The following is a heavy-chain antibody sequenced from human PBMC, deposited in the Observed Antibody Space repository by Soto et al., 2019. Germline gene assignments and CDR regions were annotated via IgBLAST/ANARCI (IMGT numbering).Heavy chain of an antibody. Sequence: QPGGSLRLSCAASGFTFSSYAMSWVRQAPGKGLEWVSAISGSGGSTYYADSVKGRFTISRDNSKNTLYLQMNSLRAEDTAVYYCAKDILTSPGSRHHYYYYGMDVWGQGTTVTVSS. CDR1: GFTFSSYA. V-gene: IGHV3-23*01. CDR2: ISGSGGST. J-gene: IGHJ6*02. CDR3: AKDILTSPGSRHHYYYYGMDV. D-gene: IGHD2-21*01.